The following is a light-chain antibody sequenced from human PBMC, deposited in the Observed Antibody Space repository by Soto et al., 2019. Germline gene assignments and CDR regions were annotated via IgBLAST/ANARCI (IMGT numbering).Light chain of an antibody. Sequence: AIRMTQSPSSFSASTGDRVTITCRASQGISSYLAWYQQKPGKAPKLLIFAASTLVRGVPSRFSGRGSGTEFTLTISSLQADDYATFYCQQYHTDWTFGQGTKVDIK. CDR1: QGISSY. CDR2: AAS. CDR3: QQYHTDWT. J-gene: IGKJ1*01. V-gene: IGKV1-8*01.